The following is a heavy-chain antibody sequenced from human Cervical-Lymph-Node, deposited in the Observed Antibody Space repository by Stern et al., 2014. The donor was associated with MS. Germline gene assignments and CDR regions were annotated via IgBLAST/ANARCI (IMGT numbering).Heavy chain of an antibody. CDR1: GGTFSSYA. Sequence: VQLVESGAEVKKPGSSVKGSCKASGGTFSSYAISWGRQAPGQGLEWMGGLIPIFGTANYAQKFQGRVTITADESTSTAYMELSSLRSEDTAVYYCARGGGYGDYGRSYCDYWGQGTLVTVSS. CDR3: ARGGGYGDYGRSYCDY. CDR2: LIPIFGTA. J-gene: IGHJ4*02. D-gene: IGHD4-17*01. V-gene: IGHV1-69*01.